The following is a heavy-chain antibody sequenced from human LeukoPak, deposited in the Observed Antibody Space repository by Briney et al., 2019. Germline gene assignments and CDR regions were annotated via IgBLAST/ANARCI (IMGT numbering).Heavy chain of an antibody. Sequence: SETLSLTCNVSSGSLRENYWSWIRRSPGKGLEWNAEIHHSGSTNYNPSLKSRVTISADTSKNQFSLRLSSVTAADTAVYYCARLQFLSGGYYAFDSWGQGSQVSVSS. CDR2: IHHSGST. CDR1: SGSLRENY. D-gene: IGHD3-3*01. V-gene: IGHV4-34*01. CDR3: ARLQFLSGGYYAFDS. J-gene: IGHJ4*02.